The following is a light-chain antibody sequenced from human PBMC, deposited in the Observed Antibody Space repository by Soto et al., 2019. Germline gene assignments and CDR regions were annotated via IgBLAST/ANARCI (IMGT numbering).Light chain of an antibody. CDR2: AAS. V-gene: IGKV1-9*01. Sequence: DIQLTQSPSFLSASVGDRVTITCRASQGISSYLAWYQQKPGKAPKLLIYAASTLQSGVPSRFSGSGSGTEFTLIISSLQPEDFATYYCQQLNSYPPFGPGTKVDIK. J-gene: IGKJ3*01. CDR1: QGISSY. CDR3: QQLNSYPP.